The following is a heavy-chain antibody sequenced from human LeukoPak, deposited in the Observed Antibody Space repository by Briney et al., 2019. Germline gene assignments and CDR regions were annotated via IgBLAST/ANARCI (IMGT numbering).Heavy chain of an antibody. CDR1: GFTFSSYG. J-gene: IGHJ4*02. Sequence: PGGSLRLSCAASGFTFSSYGMHWVRQAPGKGLEWVANIKQDGSEKYYVDSVKGRFTISRDNAKNSLYLQMNSLRAEDTAVYYCARGMGTMVRYTPFDYWGQGTLVTVSS. CDR2: IKQDGSEK. D-gene: IGHD3-10*01. CDR3: ARGMGTMVRYTPFDY. V-gene: IGHV3-7*01.